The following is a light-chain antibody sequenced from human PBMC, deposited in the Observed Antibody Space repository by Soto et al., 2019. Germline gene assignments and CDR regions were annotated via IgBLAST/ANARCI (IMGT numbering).Light chain of an antibody. V-gene: IGKV3-15*01. CDR2: GAS. J-gene: IGKJ5*01. Sequence: DIVMTQSPATLSVAPGERVTFSCRASQGVSRKLAWYQHKPGQAPRLLISGASTGATGIPARFSGSGSGTEFTLTISSLQSEDFALYYCQQRNTWPPITFGQGTRLEI. CDR1: QGVSRK. CDR3: QQRNTWPPIT.